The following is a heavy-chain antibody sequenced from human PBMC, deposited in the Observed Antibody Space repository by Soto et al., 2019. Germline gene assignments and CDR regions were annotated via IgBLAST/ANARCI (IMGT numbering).Heavy chain of an antibody. V-gene: IGHV3-48*02. D-gene: IGHD1-26*01. CDR2: ISASRTTI. CDR3: ASDGRRGYDLDV. J-gene: IGHJ6*02. Sequence: EGQLVESGGGLVQPGGSLRLSCTVSGFTFTDYSLNWVRQAPGKGLEWLSYISASRTTIYYAGSVRGRFTGSRDNAKNSLDLQMNSLRDEDTAVYYCASDGRRGYDLDVWGQGTMVTVSS. CDR1: GFTFTDYS.